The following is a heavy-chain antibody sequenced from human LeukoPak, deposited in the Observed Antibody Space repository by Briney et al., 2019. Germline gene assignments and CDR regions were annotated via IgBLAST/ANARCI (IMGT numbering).Heavy chain of an antibody. Sequence: SVKVSCKASGYTFTSYAISWVRQAPGQGLEWMGGIIPIFGTANYAQKFQGRVTITADESTSTAYMELSSLRSEDTAVYYCARGYSGYDPPDYWGQGTLVTVSS. V-gene: IGHV1-69*13. CDR1: GYTFTSYA. CDR3: ARGYSGYDPPDY. CDR2: IIPIFGTA. D-gene: IGHD5-12*01. J-gene: IGHJ4*02.